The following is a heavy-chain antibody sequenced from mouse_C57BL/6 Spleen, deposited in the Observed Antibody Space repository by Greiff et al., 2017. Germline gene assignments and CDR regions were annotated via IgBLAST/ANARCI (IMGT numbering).Heavy chain of an antibody. V-gene: IGHV1-82*01. CDR2: IYPGDGDT. CDR3: ARYYDYDGDFDD. D-gene: IGHD2-4*01. J-gene: IGHJ2*01. Sequence: QVQLQQSGPELVKPGASVKISCKASGYAFSSSWMNWVKQRPGKGLEWIGRIYPGDGDTNYNGKFKGKATLTADKSSSTAYMQLSSLTSEDSAVYFCARYYDYDGDFDDWGQGTTLTVSS. CDR1: GYAFSSSW.